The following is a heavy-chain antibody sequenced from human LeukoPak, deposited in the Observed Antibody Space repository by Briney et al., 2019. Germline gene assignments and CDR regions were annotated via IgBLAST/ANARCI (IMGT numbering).Heavy chain of an antibody. J-gene: IGHJ4*02. V-gene: IGHV3-33*01. D-gene: IGHD3-16*02. CDR1: GFTFSSYG. Sequence: TGGSLRLSCAASGFTFSSYGMHWVRQGPGMGLEWVAVIWYDGSNKYYADSVKGRFTISRDNSKNTLYLQMNSLRAEDTAVYYCARDFALGSDDYVWGSYRYTALDYWGQGTLVTVSS. CDR3: ARDFALGSDDYVWGSYRYTALDY. CDR2: IWYDGSNK.